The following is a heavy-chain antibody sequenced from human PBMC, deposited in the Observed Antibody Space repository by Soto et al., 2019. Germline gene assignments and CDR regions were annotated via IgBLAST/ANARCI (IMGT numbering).Heavy chain of an antibody. CDR3: ARGSRYYDFWSGYHHRYYYYGMDV. CDR2: IYYGGST. V-gene: IGHV4-31*03. D-gene: IGHD3-3*01. J-gene: IGHJ6*02. Sequence: QVQLQESGPGLVKPSQTLSLTCTVSGGSISSGGYYWSWIRQHPGKGLEWIGYIYYGGSTYYNTSLKSRVTISVDTSKNQFSLKLSYVTAADTAVYDCARGSRYYDFWSGYHHRYYYYGMDVWGQGTTVTVSS. CDR1: GGSISSGGYY.